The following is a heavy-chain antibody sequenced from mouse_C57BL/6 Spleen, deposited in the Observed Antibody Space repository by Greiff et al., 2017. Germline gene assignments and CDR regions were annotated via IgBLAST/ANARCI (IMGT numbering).Heavy chain of an antibody. CDR2: ISGGGGNT. J-gene: IGHJ2*01. V-gene: IGHV5-9*01. D-gene: IGHD4-1*01. Sequence: VQLVESGGGLVKPGGSLKLSCAASGFTFSSYTMSWVRQTPEKRLEWVATISGGGGNTYYPDSVKGRFTISRDNAKNTLYLQMSSLRSEDTALYYCARQGGWDAYFDYGGQGTTLTVSS. CDR1: GFTFSSYT. CDR3: ARQGGWDAYFDY.